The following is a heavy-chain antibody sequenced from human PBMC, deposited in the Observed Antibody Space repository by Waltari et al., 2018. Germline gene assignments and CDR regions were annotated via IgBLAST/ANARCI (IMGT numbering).Heavy chain of an antibody. D-gene: IGHD2-2*02. J-gene: IGHJ4*02. V-gene: IGHV3-7*01. CDR2: IKEDGSQK. CDR1: GFKFSSYC. Sequence: EVQLVASGGDLVQPGGSLRLPCAASGFKFSSYCMSWVRQAPGKGLEWVANIKEDGSQKYYVDSMKGRFTISRDNARNALFLQMNSLRAEDTAVYYCAREAPVAILDYWGRGSLVTVSS. CDR3: AREAPVAILDY.